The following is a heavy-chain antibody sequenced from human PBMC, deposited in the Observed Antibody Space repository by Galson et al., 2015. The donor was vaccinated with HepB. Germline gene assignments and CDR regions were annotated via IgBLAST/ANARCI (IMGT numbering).Heavy chain of an antibody. Sequence: SLRLSCAASGFTFGGSAIHWVRQASGKGPEWVGIIKSKANNYATWYVPSLKGRFTISRDDSKNMAYLHMKSLKTEDTAVYYCTRLGDFSGYSSKWGQGTLVTVSS. CDR3: TRLGDFSGYSSK. D-gene: IGHD6-19*01. V-gene: IGHV3-73*01. J-gene: IGHJ4*02. CDR1: GFTFGGSA. CDR2: IKSKANNYAT.